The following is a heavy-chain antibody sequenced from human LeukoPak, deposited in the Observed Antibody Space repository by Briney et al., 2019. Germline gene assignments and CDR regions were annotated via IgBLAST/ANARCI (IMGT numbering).Heavy chain of an antibody. Sequence: GESLKISCKVSGYTFSNYWSGWVRQMARKGLEWIGVIYPGDSDTRYSPSFQGRVTISADKAISTAYLQWSSLEASDTAIYYCARHLGRAAQDYWGQGTLVTVSS. CDR1: GYTFSNYW. V-gene: IGHV5-51*01. J-gene: IGHJ4*02. D-gene: IGHD6-13*01. CDR2: IYPGDSDT. CDR3: ARHLGRAAQDY.